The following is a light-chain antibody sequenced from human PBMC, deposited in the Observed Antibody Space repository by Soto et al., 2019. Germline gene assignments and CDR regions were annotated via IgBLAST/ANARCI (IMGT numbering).Light chain of an antibody. J-gene: IGKJ2*01. CDR1: QSVSSS. Sequence: EIVMTQSPATLSVSPGERATLSCRTSQSVSSSLAWYQQRVGQPPRLLIYGASTRATDVPARFSGSGSGTEVTLTISSLQSEDFAVYYCQQYNNWPFYAFGQGTKVEIK. CDR3: QQYNNWPFYA. V-gene: IGKV3-15*01. CDR2: GAS.